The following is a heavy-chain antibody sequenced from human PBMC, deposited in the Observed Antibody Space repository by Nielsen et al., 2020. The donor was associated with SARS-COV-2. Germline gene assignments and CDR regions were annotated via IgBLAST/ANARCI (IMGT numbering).Heavy chain of an antibody. V-gene: IGHV4-61*01. CDR1: GGSVSSGSYY. CDR3: ARGRRWLAIRYFDY. J-gene: IGHJ4*02. CDR2: IYYSGST. D-gene: IGHD6-19*01. Sequence: SETLSLTCTVSGGSVSSGSYYWSWIRQPPGKGLEWIGYIYYSGSTNYNPSLKSRVTISVDTSKNQFSLKLSSVTAADTAVYYCARGRRWLAIRYFDYWGQGTLVTVSS.